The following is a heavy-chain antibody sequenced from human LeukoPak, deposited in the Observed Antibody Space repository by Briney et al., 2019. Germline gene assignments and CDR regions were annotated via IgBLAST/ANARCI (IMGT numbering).Heavy chain of an antibody. Sequence: GASVKVSSKASGGTFSSYAISWVRQAPGQGLEWMGGIIPIFGTANYAQKFQGRVTITADESTSTAYMELSSLRSEDTAVYYCAREDEANHWFDPWGQGTLVTVSS. J-gene: IGHJ5*02. CDR2: IIPIFGTA. V-gene: IGHV1-69*13. CDR1: GGTFSSYA. D-gene: IGHD2-8*01. CDR3: AREDEANHWFDP.